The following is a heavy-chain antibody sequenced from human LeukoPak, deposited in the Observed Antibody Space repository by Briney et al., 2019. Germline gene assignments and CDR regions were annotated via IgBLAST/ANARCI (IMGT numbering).Heavy chain of an antibody. CDR2: IYTSGST. V-gene: IGHV4-4*07. D-gene: IGHD3-22*01. Sequence: PSETLSLSCTVSGGSISRYYWSWIRQPAGKGLEWIGRIYTSGSTNYNPSLKSRVTMSVDTSKNQFSLKLSSVTAADTAVYYCARGLPYYASTWFDPWGQGTLVTVSS. J-gene: IGHJ5*02. CDR1: GGSISRYY. CDR3: ARGLPYYASTWFDP.